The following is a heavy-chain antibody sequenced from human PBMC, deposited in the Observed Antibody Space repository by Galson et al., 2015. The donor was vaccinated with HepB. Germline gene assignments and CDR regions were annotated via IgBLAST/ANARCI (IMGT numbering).Heavy chain of an antibody. CDR1: GFTFSSYW. D-gene: IGHD3-3*01. Sequence: SLRLSCAASGFTFSSYWMSWVRQAPGKGLEWVANIKQDGSEKYYVDSVKGRFTISRDNAKNSLYLQMNSLRAEDTAVYYCARVSRTWSGYSDPSYYYYMDVWGKGTTVTVSS. CDR3: ARVSRTWSGYSDPSYYYYMDV. J-gene: IGHJ6*03. CDR2: IKQDGSEK. V-gene: IGHV3-7*01.